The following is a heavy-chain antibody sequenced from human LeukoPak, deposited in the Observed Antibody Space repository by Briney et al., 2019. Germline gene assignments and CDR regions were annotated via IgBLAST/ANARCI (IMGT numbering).Heavy chain of an antibody. V-gene: IGHV3-30*18. CDR2: ISYDGRNQ. CDR3: AKDMGVFRFFEWLIDY. J-gene: IGHJ4*02. D-gene: IGHD3-3*01. CDR1: GFTFSSYG. Sequence: GGSLRLSCAASGFTFSSYGMHWVRQAPGKGLEWVAIISYDGRNQYYADSVKGRFTISRDNSKNTLYLQINSLRTEDTAVYYCAKDMGVFRFFEWLIDYWGQGTLVTVSS.